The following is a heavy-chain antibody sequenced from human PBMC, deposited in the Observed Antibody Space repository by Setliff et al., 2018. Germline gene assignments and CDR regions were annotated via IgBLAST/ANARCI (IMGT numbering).Heavy chain of an antibody. CDR3: TRASSIAVAGSSI. D-gene: IGHD6-19*01. Sequence: GSLRLSCAASGFTFSSYWMSWVRQAPGKGLEWVGFIRSKAYGGTTEYAASVKGRFTISRDDSKSIAYLQMNSLKTEDTAVYYCTRASSIAVAGSSIWGQGTLVTVSS. J-gene: IGHJ4*02. CDR2: IRSKAYGGTT. CDR1: GFTFSSYW. V-gene: IGHV3-49*04.